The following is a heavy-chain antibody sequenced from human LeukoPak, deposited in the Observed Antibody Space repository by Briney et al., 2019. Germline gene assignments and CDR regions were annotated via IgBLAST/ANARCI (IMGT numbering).Heavy chain of an antibody. CDR1: GFTFSSYA. J-gene: IGHJ3*02. Sequence: PGRSLRLSCAASGFTFSSYAMHWVRQAPGKGLEWVAVISYDGSNKYYADSVKGRFTISRDNSKNTLYLQMNSLRAEDTAVYYCAASWGHDYLYAFDIWGQGTMVTVSS. CDR3: AASWGHDYLYAFDI. CDR2: ISYDGSNK. V-gene: IGHV3-30-3*01. D-gene: IGHD4/OR15-4a*01.